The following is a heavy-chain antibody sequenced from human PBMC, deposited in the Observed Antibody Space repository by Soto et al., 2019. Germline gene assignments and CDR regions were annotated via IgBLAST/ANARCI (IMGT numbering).Heavy chain of an antibody. D-gene: IGHD2-2*01. J-gene: IGHJ6*03. Sequence: EVHLVESGGGLVQPGGSLRLSCAASGFTFSGHWMSWVRQAPGKGLEWVAHIKQDGSETFYVGSVKGRFTISRDNAKNSLDLQMNSLRAEDTALYYCATDRTFCSGPTCRRGSIYYYYMDVWGNGTTVTVSS. CDR1: GFTFSGHW. V-gene: IGHV3-7*01. CDR3: ATDRTFCSGPTCRRGSIYYYYMDV. CDR2: IKQDGSET.